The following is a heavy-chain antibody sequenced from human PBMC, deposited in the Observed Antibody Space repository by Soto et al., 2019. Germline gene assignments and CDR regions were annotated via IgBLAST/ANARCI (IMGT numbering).Heavy chain of an antibody. CDR2: ISGSGGST. CDR3: AKGRGAYPVHNWFDP. Sequence: GGSLRLSCAASGFTFSSYAMSWVRQAPGKGLEWVSAISGSGGSTYYADSVKGRFTISRDNSKNTLYLQMNSLRAEDTAVYYCAKGRGAYPVHNWFDPWGQGTLVTVSS. CDR1: GFTFSSYA. J-gene: IGHJ5*02. D-gene: IGHD3-16*01. V-gene: IGHV3-23*01.